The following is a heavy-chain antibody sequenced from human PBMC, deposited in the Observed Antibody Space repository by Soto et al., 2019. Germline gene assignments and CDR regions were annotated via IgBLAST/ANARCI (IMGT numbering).Heavy chain of an antibody. CDR1: GGTFSSYT. J-gene: IGHJ6*02. CDR2: IIPILGIA. Sequence: QVQLVQSGAEVKKPGSSVKVSCKASGGTFSSYTISWVRQAPGQGLEWMGRIIPILGIANYAQKFQGRVTITADKSTSTAYMELSSLRSEDTAVYYCAGGTPVGIYYYCGMDVWGQGTTVTVSS. D-gene: IGHD1-1*01. CDR3: AGGTPVGIYYYCGMDV. V-gene: IGHV1-69*02.